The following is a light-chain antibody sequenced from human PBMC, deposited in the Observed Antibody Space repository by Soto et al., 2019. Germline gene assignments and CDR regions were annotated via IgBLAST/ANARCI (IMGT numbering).Light chain of an antibody. CDR2: VAS. CDR1: QTISNW. J-gene: IGKJ4*01. CDR3: QQSFTTPLT. V-gene: IGKV1-39*01. Sequence: IQMTQSPSTLSASVGDRVTITCRASQTISNWLNWHQKKPGKAPNVLINVASTLRSGVPSRLSGSRYGTDLNITINSMQTEDFETYFCQQSFTTPLTFGGGTKVDI.